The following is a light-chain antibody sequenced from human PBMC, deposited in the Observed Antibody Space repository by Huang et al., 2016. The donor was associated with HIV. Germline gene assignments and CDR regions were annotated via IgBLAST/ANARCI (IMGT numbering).Light chain of an antibody. Sequence: DIVMTQSPDSLAVSLGERATINCRSSQTILYTSNNKNYLAWYQQKPGQPPSLLIYWAATRESGVPDRFSGSGSGTDFTLTISNLQADDVAVYYCQQYYTTPPLTFGGGTKVEIK. J-gene: IGKJ4*01. V-gene: IGKV4-1*01. CDR2: WAA. CDR1: QTILYTSNNKNY. CDR3: QQYYTTPPLT.